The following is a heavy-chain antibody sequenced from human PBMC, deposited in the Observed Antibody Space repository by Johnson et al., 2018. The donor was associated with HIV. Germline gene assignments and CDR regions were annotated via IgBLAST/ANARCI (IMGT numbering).Heavy chain of an antibody. CDR3: ARGSGSYYSNAFDI. J-gene: IGHJ3*02. CDR1: VFTFSTYG. V-gene: IGHV3-30*02. D-gene: IGHD1-26*01. Sequence: QLQLVESGGGVVQPGGSLRLSCAAFVFTFSTYGIHWVRQAPGKGLEWVAFIRSDGTNKYYADFVKGRFTISRDNAKNSLYLQINSLRAEDTALYCCARGSGSYYSNAFDIWGQGTMVTVSS. CDR2: IRSDGTNK.